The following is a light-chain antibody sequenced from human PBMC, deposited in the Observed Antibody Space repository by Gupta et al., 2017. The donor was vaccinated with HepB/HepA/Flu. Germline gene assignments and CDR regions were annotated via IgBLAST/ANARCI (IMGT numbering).Light chain of an antibody. V-gene: IGKV1-39*01. Sequence: DIQMPQSPSSLSASVGDRVTITCRASQSISSYLNWYQQKPGKAPKLLIYAASSLQSGVPSRFSGSGSGTDFTLTISRLQPKDFATYYCQQSYSTSWTFGQGTKVEIK. J-gene: IGKJ1*01. CDR3: QQSYSTSWT. CDR1: QSISSY. CDR2: AAS.